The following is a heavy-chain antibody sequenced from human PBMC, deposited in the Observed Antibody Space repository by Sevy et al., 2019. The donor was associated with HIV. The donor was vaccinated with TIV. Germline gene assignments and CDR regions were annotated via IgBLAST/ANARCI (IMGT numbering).Heavy chain of an antibody. CDR1: GYTLSQLS. CDR3: ATTKDYYGSSGSPFDY. Sequence: ASVKVSCKVSGYTLSQLSLHWVRQAPGKGLEWMGSFEPEDAETIYAQKFQGRVTMTEDSSTDTAYMELSSLRSEDTAVYFCATTKDYYGSSGSPFDYWGQGTLVTVSS. CDR2: FEPEDAET. V-gene: IGHV1-24*01. D-gene: IGHD3-22*01. J-gene: IGHJ4*02.